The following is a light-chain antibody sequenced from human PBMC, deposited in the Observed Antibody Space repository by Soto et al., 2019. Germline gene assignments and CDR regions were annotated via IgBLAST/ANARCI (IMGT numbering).Light chain of an antibody. Sequence: AIQMTQSPSSLSASVGDRVTITCRASQGIGTELGWYQLKPGKAPKLLVYGASTLQSGVLPRFSGSGSSTDFTLTISSLHPDDFATYYCLQDFSYPRTFGQGTKVEIK. J-gene: IGKJ1*01. V-gene: IGKV1-6*02. CDR3: LQDFSYPRT. CDR2: GAS. CDR1: QGIGTE.